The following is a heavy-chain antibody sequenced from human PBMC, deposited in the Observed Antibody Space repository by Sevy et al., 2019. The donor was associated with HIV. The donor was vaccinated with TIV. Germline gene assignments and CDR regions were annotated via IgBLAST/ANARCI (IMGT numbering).Heavy chain of an antibody. Sequence: GGSLRLSCAASGFIFSNYGMHWVRQAPGKGLEWVAVVSYDGSTKYYTGSVRGRFSISRDNSKNTVYLQMNSLRVEDTAVYYCAKGSKATGSASDIWGQGTMVTVSS. CDR2: VSYDGSTK. V-gene: IGHV3-30*18. J-gene: IGHJ3*02. CDR1: GFIFSNYG. CDR3: AKGSKATGSASDI. D-gene: IGHD1-1*01.